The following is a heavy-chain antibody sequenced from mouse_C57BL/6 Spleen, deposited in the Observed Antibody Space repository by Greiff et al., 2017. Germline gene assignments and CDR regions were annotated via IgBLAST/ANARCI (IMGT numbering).Heavy chain of an antibody. CDR2: IHPNSGST. Sequence: QVQLQQPGAELVKPGASVKLSCKASGYTFTSYWMHWVKQRPGQGLEWIGMIHPNSGSTNYNEKFKGKATLTADTSSSTAYMQLSSLTSEDSAVYYCARSRYGYFDVWGTGTTVTVSS. CDR1: GYTFTSYW. V-gene: IGHV1-64*01. J-gene: IGHJ1*03. CDR3: ARSRYGYFDV.